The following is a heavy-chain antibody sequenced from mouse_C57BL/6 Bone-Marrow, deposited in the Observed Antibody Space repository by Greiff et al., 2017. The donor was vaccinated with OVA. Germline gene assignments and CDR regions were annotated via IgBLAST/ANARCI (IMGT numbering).Heavy chain of an antibody. V-gene: IGHV2-5*01. Sequence: VQLQQSGPGLVQPSQSLSITCTVSGFSLTSYGVHWVRQSPGKGLEWLGVIWRGGSTDYNAAFMSRLSITKDNSKSQVFFKMNSLQADDTAIYYCAKRRYGSGYAMDYWGQGTSVTVSS. CDR1: GFSLTSYG. CDR3: AKRRYGSGYAMDY. CDR2: IWRGGST. J-gene: IGHJ4*01. D-gene: IGHD1-2*01.